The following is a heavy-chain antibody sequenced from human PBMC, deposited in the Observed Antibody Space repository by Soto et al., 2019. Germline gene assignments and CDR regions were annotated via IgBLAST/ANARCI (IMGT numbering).Heavy chain of an antibody. V-gene: IGHV2-5*02. J-gene: IGHJ5*02. Sequence: QITLKESGPTLVKPTQPLTLTCTFSGFSLSTSGVAVSWIRQSPGKALEWLSVIYWDDDNRSSPSLRNRLTITKDTSKNQVVLTMTNLDPVDTATYYCAHRDRASGGLVNHWGQGILVTVSS. CDR3: AHRDRASGGLVNH. CDR2: IYWDDDN. CDR1: GFSLSTSGVA. D-gene: IGHD3-10*01.